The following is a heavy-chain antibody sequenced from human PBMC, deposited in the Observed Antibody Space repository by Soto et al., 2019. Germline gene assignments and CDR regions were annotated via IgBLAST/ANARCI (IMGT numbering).Heavy chain of an antibody. Sequence: QVQLQESGPGLVKPSQTLSLTCTVSGGSISSGDYYWSWVRPHPGRGLGCVGYRSYSGSTYYNPSPNSQPTLEGETSMTQYTLRVGFVMAQNTVSYYCAGEGDLAYCGVDSLYIWFDPWGQGTLVTVSS. CDR3: AGEGDLAYCGVDSLYIWFDP. CDR1: GGSISSGDYY. V-gene: IGHV4-30-4*01. CDR2: RSYSGST. D-gene: IGHD2-21*02. J-gene: IGHJ5*02.